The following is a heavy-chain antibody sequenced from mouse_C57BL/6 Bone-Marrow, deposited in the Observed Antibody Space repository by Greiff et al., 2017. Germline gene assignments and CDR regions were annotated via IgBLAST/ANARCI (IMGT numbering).Heavy chain of an antibody. V-gene: IGHV1-19*01. CDR3: ARAVLQVSRRAMDY. Sequence: VQLQQSGPVLVKPGASVKMSCKASGYTFTDYYMNWVKQSHGKSLEWIGVINPYNGGTSYNQKFKGKATLTVDKSSSTAYMELNSLTSEDSAVYYCARAVLQVSRRAMDYWGQGTSVTVSS. J-gene: IGHJ4*01. D-gene: IGHD2-14*01. CDR1: GYTFTDYY. CDR2: INPYNGGT.